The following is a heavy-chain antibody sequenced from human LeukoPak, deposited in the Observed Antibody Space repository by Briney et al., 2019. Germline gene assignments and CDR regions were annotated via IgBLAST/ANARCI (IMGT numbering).Heavy chain of an antibody. D-gene: IGHD1-26*01. J-gene: IGHJ4*02. CDR3: ARVGSYYYHY. CDR2: LYYTGST. Sequence: SETLSLTCIGSGGSISSSPYFWGWIRQPPGKGLEWIGSLYYTGSTYYNPSLKSRVTILVDTSKNQFSLKLSSVTAADTAVYYCARVGSYYYHYWGQGTLVTVSS. CDR1: GGSISSSPYF. V-gene: IGHV4-39*07.